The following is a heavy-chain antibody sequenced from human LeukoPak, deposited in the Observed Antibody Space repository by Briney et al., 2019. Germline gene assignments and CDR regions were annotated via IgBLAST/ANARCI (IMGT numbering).Heavy chain of an antibody. J-gene: IGHJ4*02. CDR1: GFTFSSYA. CDR3: SINSEYSSSWYALGY. V-gene: IGHV3-30-3*01. Sequence: GGSLRLSCAASGFTFSSYAMYWVRQAPGKGLEWVALMSYDGSNKYYADSLKGRFTISRDNSKNTLYLQMNSLRAEDTAVYYCSINSEYSSSWYALGYWGQGTLVTVSS. D-gene: IGHD6-13*01. CDR2: MSYDGSNK.